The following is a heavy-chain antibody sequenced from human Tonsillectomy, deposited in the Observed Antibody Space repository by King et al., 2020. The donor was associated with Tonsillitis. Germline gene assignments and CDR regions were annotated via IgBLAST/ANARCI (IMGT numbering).Heavy chain of an antibody. CDR1: GYTFTGYY. Sequence: VQLVQSGAEVKKPGASVKVSCKASGYTFTGYYMHWVRQAPGQGLEWMGWINPNSGGTNYAQKFQGRVTMTRDTSISTAYMELSRLRSDDTAVYYCARAPKSYYGSGSSEGPFDIWGQGTMVTVSS. CDR3: ARAPKSYYGSGSSEGPFDI. J-gene: IGHJ3*02. V-gene: IGHV1-2*02. CDR2: INPNSGGT. D-gene: IGHD3-10*01.